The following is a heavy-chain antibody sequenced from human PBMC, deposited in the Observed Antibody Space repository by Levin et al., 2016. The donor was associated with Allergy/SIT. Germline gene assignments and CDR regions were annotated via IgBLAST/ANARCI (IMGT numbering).Heavy chain of an antibody. V-gene: IGHV4-61*01. J-gene: IGHJ3*01. Sequence: SETLSLTCAVSSGSISSSTYYWSWIRQPPGKGLEWIGYVFPSGMTNYNASLKSRVTISVDTSKTQFSLKLSSVTAADTAVYYCAREVGIGAAGAPWSHVLDVWGQGTLVTVSS. CDR2: VFPSGMT. CDR1: SGSISSSTYY. D-gene: IGHD6-13*01. CDR3: AREVGIGAAGAPWSHVLDV.